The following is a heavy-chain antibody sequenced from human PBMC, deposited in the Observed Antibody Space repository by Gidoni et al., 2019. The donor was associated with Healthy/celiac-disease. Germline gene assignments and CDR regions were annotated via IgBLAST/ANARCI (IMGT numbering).Heavy chain of an antibody. V-gene: IGHV1-69-2*01. D-gene: IGHD3-10*01. CDR1: GYTFTDYY. Sequence: EVQLVQSGAEVKKPGATVKISCKVSGYTFTDYYMHWVQQAPGKGLEWMGLVDPEDGETIYAEKFQGRVTITADTSTDTAYMELSSLRSEDTAVYYCATDRRGFGELDYYYMDVWGKGTTVTVSS. J-gene: IGHJ6*03. CDR2: VDPEDGET. CDR3: ATDRRGFGELDYYYMDV.